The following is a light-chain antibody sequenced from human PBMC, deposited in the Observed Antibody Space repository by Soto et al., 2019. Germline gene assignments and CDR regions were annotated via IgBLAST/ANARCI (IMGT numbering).Light chain of an antibody. J-gene: IGLJ1*01. V-gene: IGLV2-14*03. CDR3: TSYTSSFTYG. CDR2: DVS. CDR1: SSDVGGYNF. Sequence: QSALTQPASVSGSPGQSITISCTGTSSDVGGYNFVSWYQHHPGKAPKLIIYDVSYRPSGVSNRFSVSKSGNTASLTISGLQAEDEADYYCTSYTSSFTYGFGTGTKVTVL.